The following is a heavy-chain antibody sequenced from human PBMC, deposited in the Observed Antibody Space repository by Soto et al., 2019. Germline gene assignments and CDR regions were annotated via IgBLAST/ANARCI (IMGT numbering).Heavy chain of an antibody. D-gene: IGHD3-22*01. CDR3: VSGYGYFDN. CDR1: GIIFRNYG. CDR2: IWYDGRYK. J-gene: IGHJ4*02. Sequence: QVQLVESGGGVVHPGRSLRLSCAASGIIFRNYGTHWVRQAPGKGLEWVPVIWYDGRYKYYADSVKVRFTISRDNSKNTLYLHMHSLTADDTAVYYCVSGYGYFDNWCQGTLVTVSS. V-gene: IGHV3-33*01.